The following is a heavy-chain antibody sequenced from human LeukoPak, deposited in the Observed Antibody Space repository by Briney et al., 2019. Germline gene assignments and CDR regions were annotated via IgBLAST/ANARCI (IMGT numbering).Heavy chain of an antibody. Sequence: GGSLRLSCAASGFTFSSYWMSWVRQAPGKGLEWVANIKQGGSEKYYVDSVKGRFTISRDNAKNSLYLQMNSLRAEDTAVYYCARIRYFDWLLYGGGFDYWGQGTLVTVSS. J-gene: IGHJ4*02. V-gene: IGHV3-7*01. CDR1: GFTFSSYW. D-gene: IGHD3-9*01. CDR3: ARIRYFDWLLYGGGFDY. CDR2: IKQGGSEK.